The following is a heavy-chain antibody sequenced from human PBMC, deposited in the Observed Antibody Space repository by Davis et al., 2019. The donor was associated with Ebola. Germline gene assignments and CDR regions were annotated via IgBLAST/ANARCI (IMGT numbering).Heavy chain of an antibody. J-gene: IGHJ4*02. CDR1: GGSFSGYY. Sequence: LSLTCAVYGGSFSGYYWSWVRQAPGKGLEWVAVIWYYGSNKYYADSVKGRFTISRDNSKNTLYLQMNSLRAEDTAVYYCAKDMGMVRGYYFDYWGQGTLVTVSS. D-gene: IGHD3-10*01. CDR2: IWYYGSNK. CDR3: AKDMGMVRGYYFDY. V-gene: IGHV3-30*18.